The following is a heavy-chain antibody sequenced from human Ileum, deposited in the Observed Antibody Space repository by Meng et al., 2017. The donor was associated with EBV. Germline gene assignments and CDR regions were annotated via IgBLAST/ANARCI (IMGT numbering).Heavy chain of an antibody. Sequence: PSPTLALTSTPYGRSNTSSSVFSCLFRQPPRDGHVWSVSIEYSGRPAYNPSLDSRVTISFDTSKTQFSLNLSSVTAADTAVYYCVRRQKSDSDYSHFDHWGQGNLVTVSS. CDR1: GRSNTSSSVF. J-gene: IGHJ4*02. CDR3: VRRQKSDSDYSHFDH. V-gene: IGHV4-39*01. CDR2: IEYSGRP. D-gene: IGHD4-11*01.